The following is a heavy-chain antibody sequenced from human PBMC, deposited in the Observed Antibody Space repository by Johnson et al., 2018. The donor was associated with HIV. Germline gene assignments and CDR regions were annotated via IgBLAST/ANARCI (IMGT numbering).Heavy chain of an antibody. D-gene: IGHD1-26*01. CDR2: ISYDGSNQ. CDR1: GFTFSSYA. V-gene: IGHV3-30-3*01. Sequence: QVQLVESGGGVVQPGRSLRLSCAASGFTFSSYAMHWVRQAPGKGLEWVAVISYDGSNQYYADSVKGRFTISRDNSKNTLSLQMNSLRAEDTAVYYCARGVVGVLSNAFDIWGQGTMVTVSS. J-gene: IGHJ3*02. CDR3: ARGVVGVLSNAFDI.